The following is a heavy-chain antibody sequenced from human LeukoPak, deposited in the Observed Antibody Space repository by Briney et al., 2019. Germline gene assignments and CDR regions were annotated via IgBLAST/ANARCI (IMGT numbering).Heavy chain of an antibody. Sequence: KTSETLSLTCTVSGGSISLYYWNWIRQPAGKGLEWIGRIFTSGITNYNPSLKSRVTMSVDTSKSQFSLALSSVTAADTAVYYCAREISGSYYNHLGYMDVWGKGTTVTVAS. V-gene: IGHV4-4*07. CDR1: GGSISLYY. J-gene: IGHJ6*03. CDR3: AREISGSYYNHLGYMDV. D-gene: IGHD3-10*01. CDR2: IFTSGIT.